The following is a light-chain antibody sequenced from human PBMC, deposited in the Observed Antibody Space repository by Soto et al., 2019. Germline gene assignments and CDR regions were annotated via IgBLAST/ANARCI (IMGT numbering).Light chain of an antibody. Sequence: EIVLTQSPGTLSLSPGERATLSCRASQSVSSSYLAWYQQKPGQAPRLLIYGASSRATGIPDRFSGSGSGTDFTLTISRLEPEDFAVYYCQQYGSSPRVTFGGGTKVDIK. CDR2: GAS. V-gene: IGKV3-20*01. J-gene: IGKJ4*01. CDR1: QSVSSSY. CDR3: QQYGSSPRVT.